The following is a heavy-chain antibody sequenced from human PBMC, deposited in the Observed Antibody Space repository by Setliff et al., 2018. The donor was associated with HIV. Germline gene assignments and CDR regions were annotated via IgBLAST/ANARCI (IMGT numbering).Heavy chain of an antibody. J-gene: IGHJ4*02. D-gene: IGHD6-19*01. CDR3: ARLGTSGWYSYFDY. CDR2: VYYSGSI. Sequence: SETLSLTCSVSGDSFISGTYYWGWIRQPPGKGLEWIGSVYYSGSIDYNPSLKSRVTISMDTAKSQFSLKLTSVTAADTSIYHCARLGTSGWYSYFDYWGQGILVTVSS. CDR1: GDSFISGTYY. V-gene: IGHV4-39*01.